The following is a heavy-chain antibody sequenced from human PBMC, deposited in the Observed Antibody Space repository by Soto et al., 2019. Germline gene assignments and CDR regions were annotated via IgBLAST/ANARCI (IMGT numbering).Heavy chain of an antibody. CDR2: INPFDGSR. CDR3: ARDTPVGTMVRYTNFYYYYGMDV. Sequence: ASVKVSCKASGYIFTSYYIHWVRQAPGQGLEWMGWINPFDGSRMFAQSFQGRVTMTRDTSTSTVYMELSSLRSEDTAVYYCARDTPVGTMVRYTNFYYYYGMDVWGQGTTVTVSS. V-gene: IGHV1-46*03. J-gene: IGHJ6*02. CDR1: GYIFTSYY. D-gene: IGHD3-10*01.